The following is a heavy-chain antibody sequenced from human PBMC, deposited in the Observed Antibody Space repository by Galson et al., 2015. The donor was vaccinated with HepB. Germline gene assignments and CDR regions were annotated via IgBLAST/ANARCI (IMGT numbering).Heavy chain of an antibody. Sequence: SVQVSCKASGGTFSSYAISWVRQAPGQGLEWMGGIIPIFGTANYAQKFQGRVTITADESTSTAYMELSSLRSEDTAVYYCARELLGSPGGQQLDAGDYWGQGTLVTVSS. CDR2: IIPIFGTA. J-gene: IGHJ4*02. D-gene: IGHD6-13*01. CDR3: ARELLGSPGGQQLDAGDY. CDR1: GGTFSSYA. V-gene: IGHV1-69*13.